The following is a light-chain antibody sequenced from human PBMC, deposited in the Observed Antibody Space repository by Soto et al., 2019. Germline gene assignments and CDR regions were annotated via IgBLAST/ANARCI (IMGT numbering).Light chain of an antibody. CDR1: QSVSSS. Sequence: EIVMTQSPATLSVSPGERATLSCRASQSVSSSLAWYQQKPGQAPRLLIYGASTRATGLPARFSGSGSETEFTLTISSLQSEDSAVYYCQQYNNWWTFGQGTKVEIK. CDR3: QQYNNWWT. J-gene: IGKJ1*01. CDR2: GAS. V-gene: IGKV3-15*01.